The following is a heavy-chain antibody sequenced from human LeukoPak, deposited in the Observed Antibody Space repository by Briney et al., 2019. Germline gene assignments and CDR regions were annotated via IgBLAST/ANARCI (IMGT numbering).Heavy chain of an antibody. CDR1: GGSISSYY. CDR3: AREGFGTYYYGMDV. V-gene: IGHV4-59*01. J-gene: IGHJ6*02. CDR2: IYYSGST. Sequence: PSETLSLTCTASGGSISSYYWSWIRQPPGKGLEWIGYIYYSGSTNYNPSLKSRVTISVDTSKNQFSLKLSSVTAADTAVYYCAREGFGTYYYGMDVWGQGTTVTVSS. D-gene: IGHD3-10*01.